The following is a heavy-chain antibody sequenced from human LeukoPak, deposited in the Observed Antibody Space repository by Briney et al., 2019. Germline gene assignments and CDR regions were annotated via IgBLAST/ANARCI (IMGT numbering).Heavy chain of an antibody. CDR1: GFTFSSYG. J-gene: IGHJ3*02. V-gene: IGHV3-30*03. Sequence: GGSLRLSCAASGFTFSSYGMHWVRQAPGKGLEWVAVISYDGSNKYYADSVKGRFTISRDNSKNTLYLQMNSLRAEDTAVYYCARNAGLYDYGDAFDIWGQGTMVTVSS. D-gene: IGHD4-17*01. CDR3: ARNAGLYDYGDAFDI. CDR2: ISYDGSNK.